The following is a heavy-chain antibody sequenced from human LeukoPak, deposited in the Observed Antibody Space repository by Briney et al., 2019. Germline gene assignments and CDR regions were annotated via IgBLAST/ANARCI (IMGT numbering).Heavy chain of an antibody. Sequence: SVKVSCKASGGTFSSYAISWVRQAPGQGLEWMGRIIPIFGIANYAQKFQGRVTITADKSTSRAYMELSSLRSEDTAVYYCARGGRYYYDSSGYYDYWGQGTLVTVSS. CDR2: IIPIFGIA. CDR3: ARGGRYYYDSSGYYDY. D-gene: IGHD3-22*01. J-gene: IGHJ4*02. V-gene: IGHV1-69*04. CDR1: GGTFSSYA.